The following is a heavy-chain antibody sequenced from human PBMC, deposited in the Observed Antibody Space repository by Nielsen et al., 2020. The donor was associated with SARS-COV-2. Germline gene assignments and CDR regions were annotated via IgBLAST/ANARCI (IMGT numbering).Heavy chain of an antibody. CDR1: GFTFSNYW. V-gene: IGHV3-74*01. D-gene: IGHD4/OR15-4a*01. Sequence: GGSLRLSCAASGFTFSNYWMHWVRQAPGKGLVWVARVSMDGRGTNYADSVKGRFTISGDNSKNTVYLQMHSLRAEDTALYYRAKENFESTDYGEDAFDIWGQGTLVTVSS. CDR3: AKENFESTDYGEDAFDI. J-gene: IGHJ3*02. CDR2: VSMDGRGT.